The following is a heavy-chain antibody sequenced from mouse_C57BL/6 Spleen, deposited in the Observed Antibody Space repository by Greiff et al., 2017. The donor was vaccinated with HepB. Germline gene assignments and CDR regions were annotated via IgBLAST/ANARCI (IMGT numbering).Heavy chain of an antibody. CDR3: ARTGNYRYAMDY. Sequence: QVQLQQPGTELVKPGASVKLSCKASGYTFTSYWMHWVKQRPGQGLEWIGNINPSNGGTNYNEKFKSKATLTVDKSSSTAYMQLSSLRSEDSAVYYCARTGNYRYAMDYWGQGTSVTVSS. CDR2: INPSNGGT. J-gene: IGHJ4*01. V-gene: IGHV1-53*01. D-gene: IGHD2-1*01. CDR1: GYTFTSYW.